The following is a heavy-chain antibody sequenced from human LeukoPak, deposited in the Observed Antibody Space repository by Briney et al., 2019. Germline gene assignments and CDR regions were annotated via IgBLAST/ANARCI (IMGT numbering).Heavy chain of an antibody. J-gene: IGHJ4*02. Sequence: PGGSLRLSCAASGFTFDDYAMHWVRQAPGKGLEWVSGISWNSGSIGYADSVKGRFTISRDNAKNSLYLQMNSLRAEDTALYYCAKDSRDCSSTRCRRSYFDYWGQGTLVTVSS. CDR2: ISWNSGSI. CDR1: GFTFDDYA. D-gene: IGHD2-2*01. V-gene: IGHV3-9*01. CDR3: AKDSRDCSSTRCRRSYFDY.